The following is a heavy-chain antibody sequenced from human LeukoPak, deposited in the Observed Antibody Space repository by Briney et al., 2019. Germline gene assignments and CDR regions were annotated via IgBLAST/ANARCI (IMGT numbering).Heavy chain of an antibody. CDR2: ISFDGSDT. CDR3: ASDLTRYRLDR. CDR1: GFSFMTYS. D-gene: IGHD3-9*01. Sequence: PGGSLRLSCRASGFSFMTYSMHWVRQAPGKGLEWVAVISFDGSDTEYADSMKGRATISRDNSQKTLYLQMSSLRPEDTAIYYCASDLTRYRLDRWGQGTLVTVSS. V-gene: IGHV3-30*04. J-gene: IGHJ5*02.